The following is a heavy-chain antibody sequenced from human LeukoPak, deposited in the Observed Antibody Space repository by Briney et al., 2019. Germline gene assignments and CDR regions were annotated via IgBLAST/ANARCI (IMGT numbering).Heavy chain of an antibody. CDR2: ISSSGSTI. Sequence: GGSLRLSCAASGFTFSSYSMNWVRQAPGKGLEWVSYISSSGSTIYYADFVKGRFTISRDNAKNSLYLQMNSLRAEDTAVYYCARGVWSGSQDIYYYYYMDVWGKGTTVTVSS. CDR1: GFTFSSYS. CDR3: ARGVWSGSQDIYYYYYMDV. D-gene: IGHD3-3*01. V-gene: IGHV3-48*04. J-gene: IGHJ6*03.